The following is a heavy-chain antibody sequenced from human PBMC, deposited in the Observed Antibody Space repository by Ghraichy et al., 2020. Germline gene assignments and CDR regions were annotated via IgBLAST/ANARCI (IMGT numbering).Heavy chain of an antibody. D-gene: IGHD6-19*01. V-gene: IGHV3-53*01. J-gene: IGHJ4*02. CDR1: GFSVSSNS. CDR3: ARDPTGGSGLYYFDY. CDR2: IYGSGYT. Sequence: GESLNISCAASGFSVSSNSMCWVRQAPGKGREWGSVIYGSGYTYYADSVKGRFTISRDNSKNTLDLQMDSLRAGDTAVYYCARDPTGGSGLYYFDYWGQGTLVTVSS.